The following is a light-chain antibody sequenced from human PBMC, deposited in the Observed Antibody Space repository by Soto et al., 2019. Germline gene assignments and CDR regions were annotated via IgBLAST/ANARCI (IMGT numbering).Light chain of an antibody. V-gene: IGKV3-15*01. J-gene: IGKJ4*01. CDR3: QQYDNWHLT. Sequence: EVVMPQSPATLSVSPGERATLSCRTSQSVRDNLAWYQQKPGQAPRLLVYGASTRATGIPARFSGSGSGTEFTLTISSLQSEDFAVYYCQQYDNWHLTFGGGTKVEIK. CDR2: GAS. CDR1: QSVRDN.